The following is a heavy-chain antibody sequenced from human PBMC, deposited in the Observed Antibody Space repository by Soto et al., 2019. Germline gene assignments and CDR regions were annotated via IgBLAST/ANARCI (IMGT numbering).Heavy chain of an antibody. CDR2: ISYTETK. Sequence: EVQLVESGGDLAQPGGSLRLSCAASGFTFDTYSMNWVRQAPGKGLEWVAYISYTETKHYADSVAGRFTISRDNAKNSLYLQMNSLRVEDTAVYFCTRDPHALDFWGQGTLVTVSS. CDR3: TRDPHALDF. V-gene: IGHV3-48*01. J-gene: IGHJ4*02. CDR1: GFTFDTYS.